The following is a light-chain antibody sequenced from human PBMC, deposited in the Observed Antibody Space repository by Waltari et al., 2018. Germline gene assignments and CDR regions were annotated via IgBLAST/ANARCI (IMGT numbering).Light chain of an antibody. V-gene: IGKV3-15*01. CDR2: AAS. CDR3: QQYDDWPLP. CDR1: QSVSSK. J-gene: IGKJ4*01. Sequence: EIVITQSPATLSVSPGERATLSCRASQSVSSKLAWYQHKPGQAPRLLIYAASTRATGIPARFSGSVSGTEFTLTISSLQSEDFAVYYCQQYDDWPLPFGGGTKVESK.